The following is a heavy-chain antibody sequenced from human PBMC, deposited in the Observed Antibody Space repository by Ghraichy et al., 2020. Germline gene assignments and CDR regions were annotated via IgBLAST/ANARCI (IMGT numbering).Heavy chain of an antibody. V-gene: IGHV3-11*01. Sequence: GGSLRLSCAASGFAFSSYHMTWIRQAPGKGLEWLSYMTNGGSTIDYADSVKGRFTISRDNAKNSLYLQMNSLRAEDTAVYYCARDRWSGSTPLYFDLWGRGTLVTVSS. CDR3: ARDRWSGSTPLYFDL. D-gene: IGHD3-3*01. J-gene: IGHJ2*01. CDR1: GFAFSSYH. CDR2: MTNGGSTI.